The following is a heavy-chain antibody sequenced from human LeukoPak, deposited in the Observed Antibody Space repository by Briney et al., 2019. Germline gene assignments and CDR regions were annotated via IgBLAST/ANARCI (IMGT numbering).Heavy chain of an antibody. V-gene: IGHV1-69*01. CDR3: ASKDIGVVVAAPTHYYYGMDV. J-gene: IGHJ6*04. CDR1: GGTFSSYA. Sequence: SVKVSCKASGGTFSSYAISWVRQAPGQGLEWMGGIIPIFGTANYAQKFQGRVTITADQSTSTAYMELSSLRSEDTAVYYCASKDIGVVVAAPTHYYYGMDVWGKGTTVSVSS. CDR2: IIPIFGTA. D-gene: IGHD2-15*01.